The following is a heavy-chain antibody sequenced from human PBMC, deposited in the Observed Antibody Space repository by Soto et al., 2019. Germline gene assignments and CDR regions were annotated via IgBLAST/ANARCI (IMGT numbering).Heavy chain of an antibody. CDR2: INSDGSST. V-gene: IGHV3-74*01. J-gene: IGHJ6*02. CDR3: VRDKYYDFWSGYYTAYQFYGMDV. D-gene: IGHD3-3*01. Sequence: PGGSLRLSCAASGFTYSRYWMHWFRQAPGKGLVWVSRINSDGSSTTYVDSVKGRFTISRDNARNTLSLQMNSLRADDTAVYYCVRDKYYDFWSGYYTAYQFYGMDVWGQGTTVTVSS. CDR1: GFTYSRYW.